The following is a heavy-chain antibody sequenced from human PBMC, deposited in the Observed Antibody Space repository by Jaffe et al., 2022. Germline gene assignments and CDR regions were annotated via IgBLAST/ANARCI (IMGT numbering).Heavy chain of an antibody. CDR3: ARSAQNRWLRFSRGFNDAFDI. D-gene: IGHD5-12*01. CDR1: GFTFSSYW. J-gene: IGHJ3*02. Sequence: EVQLVESGGGLVQPGGSLRLSCAASGFTFSSYWMSWVRQAPGKGLEWVANIKQDGSEKYYVDSVKGRFTISRDNAKNSLYLQMNSLRAEDTAVYYCARSAQNRWLRFSRGFNDAFDIWGQGTMVTVSS. V-gene: IGHV3-7*05. CDR2: IKQDGSEK.